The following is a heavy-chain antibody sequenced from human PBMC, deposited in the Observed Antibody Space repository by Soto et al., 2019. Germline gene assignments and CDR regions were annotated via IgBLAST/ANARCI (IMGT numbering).Heavy chain of an antibody. CDR3: ARDSGFWCGGDCSSILDGFDI. D-gene: IGHD2-21*01. J-gene: IGHJ3*02. CDR1: GYNFASYG. Sequence: ASVKVSCKASGYNFASYGISWVRQAPGQGPEWMGWISGNNGNTNFEQKVQGRVTLTTDTSSSTAYMELSSLKSDDSAVYYCARDSGFWCGGDCSSILDGFDIWGQGTMVTVSS. CDR2: ISGNNGNT. V-gene: IGHV1-18*01.